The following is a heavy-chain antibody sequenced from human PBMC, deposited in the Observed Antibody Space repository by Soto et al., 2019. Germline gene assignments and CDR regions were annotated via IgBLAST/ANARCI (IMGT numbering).Heavy chain of an antibody. CDR1: GGTFSSYA. CDR2: IIPIFGTA. V-gene: IGHV1-69*01. CDR3: QRFDYDFWSGYLDY. D-gene: IGHD3-3*01. Sequence: QVQLVQSGAEVKKPGSSVKVSCKASGGTFSSYAISWVRQAPGQGLEWMGGIIPIFGTANYAQKFEGRVKITPDEYTSPAYMELRSLRYEEKAVYYCQRFDYDFWSGYLDYWGQGTLVTVS. J-gene: IGHJ4*02.